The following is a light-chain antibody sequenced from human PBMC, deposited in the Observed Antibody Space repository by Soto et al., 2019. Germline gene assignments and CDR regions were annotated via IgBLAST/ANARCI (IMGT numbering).Light chain of an antibody. CDR3: QAWGTGIWV. CDR1: SGHSNYD. CDR2: LSSDGSH. Sequence: QLVLTQSPSASASLGASVKLTCTLSSGHSNYDIVWHQQQPEKGPRYLMKLSSDGSHTKGDGLPDRFSGSSSGAERYLTISSLPSEDEADYYCQAWGTGIWVFGGGTKLTVL. J-gene: IGLJ3*02. V-gene: IGLV4-69*01.